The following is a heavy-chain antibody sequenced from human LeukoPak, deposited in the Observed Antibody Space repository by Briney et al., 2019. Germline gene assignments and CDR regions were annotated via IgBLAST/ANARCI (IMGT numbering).Heavy chain of an antibody. CDR3: ARHQGGRGGYWFDF. Sequence: ASVKVSCKASGGTFSSYAISWVRQAPGQGLEWMGRIIPILGIANYAQKFQGRVTITADKSTSTAYMELRSLRSDDTAVFYCARHQGGRGGYWFDFWGQGTLVTVSS. CDR2: IIPILGIA. V-gene: IGHV1-69*04. CDR1: GGTFSSYA. D-gene: IGHD3-22*01. J-gene: IGHJ4*02.